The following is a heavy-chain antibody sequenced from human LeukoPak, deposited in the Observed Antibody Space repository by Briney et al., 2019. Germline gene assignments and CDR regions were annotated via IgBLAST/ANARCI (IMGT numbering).Heavy chain of an antibody. V-gene: IGHV3-13*01. CDR1: GFTFSSYD. CDR3: ARGVEYYDFWSGYSDLYYFDY. J-gene: IGHJ4*02. D-gene: IGHD3-3*01. CDR2: IGTAGDT. Sequence: PGGSLRLSCAASGFTFSSYDMHWVRQATGKGLEWASAIGTAGDTYYPGSVKGRFTISRENAKNSLYLQMNSLRAGDTAVYYCARGVEYYDFWSGYSDLYYFDYWGQGTLVTVSS.